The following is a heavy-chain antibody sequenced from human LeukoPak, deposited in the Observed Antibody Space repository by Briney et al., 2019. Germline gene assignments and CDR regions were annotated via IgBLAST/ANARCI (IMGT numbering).Heavy chain of an antibody. CDR2: ISAYNGNT. V-gene: IGHV1-18*01. CDR3: ARDFGYITSYDFWSGYAHFDY. J-gene: IGHJ4*02. D-gene: IGHD3-3*01. CDR1: GYTFTSYG. Sequence: ASVKVSCKASGYTFTSYGISWVRQAPGQGLERMGWISAYNGNTNYAQKLQGRVTMTTDTSTSTAYMELSSLRSDGTAVYYGARDFGYITSYDFWSGYAHFDYWGQGTLVTVSS.